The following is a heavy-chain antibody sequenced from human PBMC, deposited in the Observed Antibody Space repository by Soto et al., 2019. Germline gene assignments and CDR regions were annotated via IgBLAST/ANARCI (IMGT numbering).Heavy chain of an antibody. CDR3: ARTEAGAFHI. V-gene: IGHV4-4*02. J-gene: IGHJ3*02. D-gene: IGHD3-10*01. CDR1: GGSLTTFNW. Sequence: QVQLQESGPGLVKPSGILSLTCAVSGGSLTTFNWWSWVRQPPGKGLEWIGEIHHIGTTNYNPSLDSRVTISLDKSRNHFSLTLISVTAADSAVYYCARTEAGAFHIWGQGKRITVSS. CDR2: IHHIGTT.